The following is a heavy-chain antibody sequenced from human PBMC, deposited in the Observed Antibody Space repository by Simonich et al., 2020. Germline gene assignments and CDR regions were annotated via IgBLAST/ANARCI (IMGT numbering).Heavy chain of an antibody. CDR1: GFTFSSYC. Sequence: EVQLVESGGGLVQPGGSLRLSCAASGFTFSSYCMSWVRQAPGKGLEWVANIKQDGSEKYYVDSVKGRFTISRDNAKNSLYLQMNSLRAEDTAVYYCARAGLGTAYYYYMDVWGKGTTVTVSS. CDR2: IKQDGSEK. D-gene: IGHD7-27*01. J-gene: IGHJ6*03. CDR3: ARAGLGTAYYYYMDV. V-gene: IGHV3-7*01.